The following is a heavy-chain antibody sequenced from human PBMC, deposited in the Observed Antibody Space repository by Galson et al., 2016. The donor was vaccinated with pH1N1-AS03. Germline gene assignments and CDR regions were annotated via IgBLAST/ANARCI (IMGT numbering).Heavy chain of an antibody. J-gene: IGHJ6*03. CDR2: MSGSGSTI. Sequence: SLRLSCAASGFPFTSWAMTWVRQAPGKGLQWVSTMSGSGSTIYYTESVKGRLNISRDNPKKTLYLQMINLRAEDTAVYYCAKMRGNLPQNYHIDVWGKGTTVTVSS. V-gene: IGHV3-23*01. CDR1: GFPFTSWA. CDR3: AKMRGNLPQNYHIDV. D-gene: IGHD1-7*01.